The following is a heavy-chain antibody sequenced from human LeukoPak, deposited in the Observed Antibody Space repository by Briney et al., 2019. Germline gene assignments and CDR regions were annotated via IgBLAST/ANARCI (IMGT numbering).Heavy chain of an antibody. V-gene: IGHV4-39*07. Sequence: SETLSLTCTVSGGSISSSDYYWGWIRQPPGKSLEWIGSIYYSGDTYYNPSLKSRVTMSLDTSKGQFSLNLSSVTAADTAVYYCARSSVGSGSNFDYWGQGTLVTVSS. CDR1: GGSISSSDYY. J-gene: IGHJ4*02. CDR2: IYYSGDT. D-gene: IGHD3-10*01. CDR3: ARSSVGSGSNFDY.